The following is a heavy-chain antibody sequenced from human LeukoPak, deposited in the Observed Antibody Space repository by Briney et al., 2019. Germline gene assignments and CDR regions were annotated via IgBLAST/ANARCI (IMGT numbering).Heavy chain of an antibody. CDR3: ATTVTTEADAFDI. J-gene: IGHJ3*02. CDR2: INPNSGGT. V-gene: IGHV1-2*02. CDR1: GYTFTGYY. Sequence: ASVKVSCKASGYTFTGYYMHWVRQAPGQGLDWMGWINPNSGGTNYAQKFQGRVTMTRDTSISTAYMELSRLRSDDTAVYYCATTVTTEADAFDIWGQGTMVTVSS. D-gene: IGHD4-17*01.